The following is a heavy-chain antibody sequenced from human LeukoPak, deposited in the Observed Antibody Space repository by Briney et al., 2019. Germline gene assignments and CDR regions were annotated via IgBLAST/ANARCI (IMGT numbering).Heavy chain of an antibody. J-gene: IGHJ4*02. CDR2: INPNSGGT. CDR3: ARAGYYATGGPDY. Sequence: ASVKVSCKASGNTFTAYYMYWVRQAPGQGLEWMGWINPNSGGTKSAQKFQGRVTMTRDTSISTAYMELSRLISDDTAVYYCARAGYYATGGPDYWGQGTLVTVSS. D-gene: IGHD2-8*02. V-gene: IGHV1-2*02. CDR1: GNTFTAYY.